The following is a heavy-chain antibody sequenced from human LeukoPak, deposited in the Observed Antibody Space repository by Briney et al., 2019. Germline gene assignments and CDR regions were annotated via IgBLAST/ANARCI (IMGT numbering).Heavy chain of an antibody. V-gene: IGHV1-2*02. Sequence: GASVKVSCKASGYTFTGYYMHWVRQAPGQGLEWMGWINPNSGGTNYAQKLQGRVTMTRDTSISTAYMELSRLRSDDTAVYYCAREMNSGYDEGGLEYWGQGTLVTVSS. D-gene: IGHD5-12*01. CDR1: GYTFTGYY. CDR2: INPNSGGT. CDR3: AREMNSGYDEGGLEY. J-gene: IGHJ4*02.